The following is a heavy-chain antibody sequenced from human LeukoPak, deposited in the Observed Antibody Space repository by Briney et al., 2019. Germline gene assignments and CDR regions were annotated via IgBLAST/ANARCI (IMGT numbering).Heavy chain of an antibody. Sequence: PGGSLRLSCAASGFTFSSHEMNWVRQAPGKGLEWVSYISSSGSTIYYADSVKGRFTISRDNAKNSLYLQMNSLRTEDTAVYYCVRDGSSWGNFDYWGQGTLVSVSS. CDR1: GFTFSSHE. CDR2: ISSSGSTI. V-gene: IGHV3-48*03. J-gene: IGHJ4*02. CDR3: VRDGSSWGNFDY. D-gene: IGHD7-27*01.